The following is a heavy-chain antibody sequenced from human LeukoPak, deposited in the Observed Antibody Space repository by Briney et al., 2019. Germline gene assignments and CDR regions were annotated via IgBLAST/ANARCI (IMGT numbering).Heavy chain of an antibody. J-gene: IGHJ3*02. CDR3: ARYSSSWTDAFDI. D-gene: IGHD6-13*01. CDR2: IYHSGSA. Sequence: PSETLSLTCNVSGGSISSYYWSWIRQPPGKGLEWIGYIYHSGSANYNPSLKSRVTMSVDTSKNQFSLKLTSVIAADTAVYYCARYSSSWTDAFDIWGQGTMVTVSS. CDR1: GGSISSYY. V-gene: IGHV4-59*12.